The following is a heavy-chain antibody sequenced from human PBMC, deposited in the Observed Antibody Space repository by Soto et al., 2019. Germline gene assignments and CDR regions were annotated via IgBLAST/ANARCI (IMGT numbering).Heavy chain of an antibody. D-gene: IGHD4-4*01. CDR2: IIPIFGTA. CDR1: GGTFSSYA. Sequence: VASVKVSCKASGGTFSSYAISWVRQAPGQGLEWMGGIIPIFGTANYAQKFQGRVTITADESTSTAYMELSSLRSEDTAVYYCARDPFYSNYDDYYGMDVWGQGTTVTVSS. CDR3: ARDPFYSNYDDYYGMDV. V-gene: IGHV1-69*13. J-gene: IGHJ6*02.